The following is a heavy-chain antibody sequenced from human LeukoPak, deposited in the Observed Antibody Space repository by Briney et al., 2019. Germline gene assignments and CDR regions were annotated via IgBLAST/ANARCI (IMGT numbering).Heavy chain of an antibody. CDR2: ISYDGSNK. Sequence: GGSLRLFCAASGFTFSSYAMHWVRQAPGKGLEWVAVISYDGSNKYYADSVKGRFTISRDNSKNTLYLQMNSLRAEDTAVYYCARARVRNQLLLLGDYWGQGTLVTVSS. CDR1: GFTFSSYA. V-gene: IGHV3-30-3*01. D-gene: IGHD2-2*01. J-gene: IGHJ4*02. CDR3: ARARVRNQLLLLGDY.